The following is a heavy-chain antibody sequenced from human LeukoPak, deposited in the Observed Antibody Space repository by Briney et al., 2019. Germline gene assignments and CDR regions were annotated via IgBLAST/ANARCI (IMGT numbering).Heavy chain of an antibody. Sequence: PGGSLRLSCAASGFTFSSYGMHWVRQAPGKGLEWVAVISYDGSNKYYADSVKGRFTISRDNSKNTLYLQMNSLRAEDTAVYYCARAIGAARPDGAFDIWGQGTMVTVSS. V-gene: IGHV3-30*03. D-gene: IGHD6-6*01. CDR1: GFTFSSYG. CDR2: ISYDGSNK. J-gene: IGHJ3*02. CDR3: ARAIGAARPDGAFDI.